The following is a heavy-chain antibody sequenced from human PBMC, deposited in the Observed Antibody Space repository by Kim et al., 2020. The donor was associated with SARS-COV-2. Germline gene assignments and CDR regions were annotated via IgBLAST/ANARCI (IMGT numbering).Heavy chain of an antibody. CDR3: ASSTPVGNSSPGPYYYGMDV. J-gene: IGHJ6*02. V-gene: IGHV1-2*06. CDR2: INPNSGGT. D-gene: IGHD1-7*01. Sequence: ASVKVSCKASGYTFTGYYMHWVRQAPGQGLEWMGRINPNSGGTNHAQKFQGRVTMTRDTSISTAYMELSRLRSDDTAVYYCASSTPVGNSSPGPYYYGMDVWGQGTTVTVSS. CDR1: GYTFTGYY.